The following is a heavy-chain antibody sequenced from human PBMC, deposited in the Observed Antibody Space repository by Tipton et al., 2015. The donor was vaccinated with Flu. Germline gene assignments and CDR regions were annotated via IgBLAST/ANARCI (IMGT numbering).Heavy chain of an antibody. V-gene: IGHV4-4*07. J-gene: IGHJ3*02. CDR2: IYTSGST. CDR3: ARQLWSRAFDI. Sequence: TLSLTCTVSGGSISSYYWSWIRQPAGKGLEWIGRIYTSGSTYYNPSLKSRVTISVDTSKNQFSLKLSSVTAADTAVYYCARQLWSRAFDIWGQGTMVTVSS. CDR1: GGSISSYY. D-gene: IGHD3-10*01.